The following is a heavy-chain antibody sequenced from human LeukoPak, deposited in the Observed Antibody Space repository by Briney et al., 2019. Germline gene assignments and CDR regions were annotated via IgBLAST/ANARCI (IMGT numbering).Heavy chain of an antibody. CDR1: GYSFTNYW. V-gene: IGHV5-10-1*01. D-gene: IGHD3-10*01. J-gene: IGHJ4*02. CDR3: ARLKYYGSGSYYFAY. Sequence: GESLKISCKGSGYSFTNYWITWVRQMPGKGLEWMGRIDPSDSYTNYSPSFQGHVTISADRSISAAYLQWSSLKASDTAMYYCARLKYYGSGSYYFAYWGQGTLVTVSS. CDR2: IDPSDSYT.